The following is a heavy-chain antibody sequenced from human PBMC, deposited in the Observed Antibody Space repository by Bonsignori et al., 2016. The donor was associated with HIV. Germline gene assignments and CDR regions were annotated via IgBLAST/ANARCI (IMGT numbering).Heavy chain of an antibody. Sequence: WIRQPPGKGLEWVSYISSSGSTIYYADSVKGRFTISRDNAKNSLYLQMNSLRAEDTAVYYCARGLDIVVVPAAMPYYFDYWGQGTLVTVSS. V-gene: IGHV3-48*03. D-gene: IGHD2-2*03. J-gene: IGHJ4*02. CDR2: ISSSGSTI. CDR3: ARGLDIVVVPAAMPYYFDY.